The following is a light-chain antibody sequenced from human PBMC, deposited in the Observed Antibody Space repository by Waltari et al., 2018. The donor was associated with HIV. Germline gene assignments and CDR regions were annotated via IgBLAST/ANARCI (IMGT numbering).Light chain of an antibody. CDR3: SSYTITTAIV. Sequence: QSALTQPASVSGSPGQSIPISCTGTNSHVGAYNYVSWYQQHPGKAPKLLIYEVTNRPPGISNRFSGSKSGNTASMTISGLQPEDEADYYCSSYTITTAIVFGGGTKLTVL. CDR2: EVT. CDR1: NSHVGAYNY. V-gene: IGLV2-14*01. J-gene: IGLJ2*01.